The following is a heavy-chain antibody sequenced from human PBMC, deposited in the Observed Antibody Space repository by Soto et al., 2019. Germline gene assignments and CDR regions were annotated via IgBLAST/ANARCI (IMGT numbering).Heavy chain of an antibody. J-gene: IGHJ4*02. CDR2: IKSKTDGGTT. Sequence: EVQLVESGGGLVKPGGSLRLSCAASGFTFSNAWMNWVRQAPGQGLEWVGRIKSKTDGGTTAYAAPVKGRFTISRDDSKNTLYLQMNSLKTEDTAVYYGTTLGHTYYYDSSVYYDVSGYFDYWGQGTLVTVSS. V-gene: IGHV3-15*07. CDR3: TTLGHTYYYDSSVYYDVSGYFDY. CDR1: GFTFSNAW. D-gene: IGHD3-22*01.